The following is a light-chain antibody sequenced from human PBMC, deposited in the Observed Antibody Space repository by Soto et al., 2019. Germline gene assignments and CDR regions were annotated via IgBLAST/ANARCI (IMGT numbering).Light chain of an antibody. CDR3: QQSYSTRFT. J-gene: IGKJ3*01. V-gene: IGKV1-39*01. CDR2: AAS. Sequence: DIQMTQSPSSLSASVGDRVTITCRASQTIIRYLNWYQQKPGRAPNLLIYAASSLHTGVPSRFSASGSGTEFTLTISSLQPEDSATYYCQQSYSTRFTFGPGTRVEIK. CDR1: QTIIRY.